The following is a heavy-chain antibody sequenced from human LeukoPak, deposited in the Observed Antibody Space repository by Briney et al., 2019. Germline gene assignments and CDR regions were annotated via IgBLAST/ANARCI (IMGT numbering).Heavy chain of an antibody. J-gene: IGHJ4*02. CDR3: ARDGGYSYYFDY. V-gene: IGHV4-59*01. D-gene: IGHD1-26*01. Sequence: SETLSLTCTVSGGSISSYYWTWIRQPPGKGLEWIGYIYYSGSTSYNPSLKSRVTMSLDTSKNQFSLSLTSVTAADTAVYYCARDGGYSYYFDYWGQGPLVTVSS. CDR1: GGSISSYY. CDR2: IYYSGST.